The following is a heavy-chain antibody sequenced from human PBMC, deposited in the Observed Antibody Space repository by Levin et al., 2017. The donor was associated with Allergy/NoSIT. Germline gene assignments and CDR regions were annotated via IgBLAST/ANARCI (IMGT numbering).Heavy chain of an antibody. J-gene: IGHJ4*02. CDR3: ARGGGGLPNYFDY. CDR1: GFTFSSYG. Sequence: GGSLRLSCAASGFTFSSYGMHWVRQAPGKGLEWVAVIWYDGSNKYYADSVKGRFTISRDNSKNTLYLQMNSLRAEDTAVYYCARGGGGLPNYFDYWGQGTLVTVSS. D-gene: IGHD3-16*01. CDR2: IWYDGSNK. V-gene: IGHV3-33*01.